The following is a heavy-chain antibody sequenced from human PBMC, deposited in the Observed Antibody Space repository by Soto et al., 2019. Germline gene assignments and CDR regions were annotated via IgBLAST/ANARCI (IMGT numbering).Heavy chain of an antibody. CDR3: AKVYGGNSHGAFDI. Sequence: QVQLVESGGGVVQPGRSLRLSCAASGFTFSSYGMHWVRQAPGKGLEWVAVISYDGSNKYYADSVKGRFTISRDNSKNALYLQMNSLRAEDTAVYYCAKVYGGNSHGAFDIWGQGTMVPVSS. CDR1: GFTFSSYG. CDR2: ISYDGSNK. J-gene: IGHJ3*02. V-gene: IGHV3-30*18. D-gene: IGHD4-17*01.